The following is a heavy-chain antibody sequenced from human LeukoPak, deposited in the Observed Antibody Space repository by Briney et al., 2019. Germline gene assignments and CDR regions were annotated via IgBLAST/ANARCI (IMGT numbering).Heavy chain of an antibody. CDR2: INPNSGGT. D-gene: IGHD1-26*01. CDR1: GYTFTGYY. Sequence: ASVKVSCKASGYTFTGYYMHWVRQAPGQGLEWMRWINPNSGGTNYAQKFQGRVTMTRDTSISTAYMELSRLRSDDTAVYYCARSLLGANLYFDYWGQGTLVTVSS. J-gene: IGHJ4*02. CDR3: ARSLLGANLYFDY. V-gene: IGHV1-2*02.